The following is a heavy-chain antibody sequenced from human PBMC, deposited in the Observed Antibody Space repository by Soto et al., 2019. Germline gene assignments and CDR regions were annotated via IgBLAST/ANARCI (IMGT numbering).Heavy chain of an antibody. J-gene: IGHJ5*01. CDR3: STRAYDTNGYYRFDP. D-gene: IGHD3-22*01. CDR1: GGSFSGHS. CDR2: INHSGRV. Sequence: LSLTCAVYGGSFSGHSWTWIRQSPGKGLEWIGDINHSGRVNYSPSLKSRVTISLDTSKNQFSLTLSAVTAADTAMYYCSTRAYDTNGYYRFDPWGQGPLVTVSS. V-gene: IGHV4-34*01.